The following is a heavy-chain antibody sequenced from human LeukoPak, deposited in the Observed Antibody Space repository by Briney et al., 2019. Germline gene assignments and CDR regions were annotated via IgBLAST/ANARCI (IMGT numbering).Heavy chain of an antibody. CDR1: GGSISSSDYY. J-gene: IGHJ4*02. D-gene: IGHD4-17*01. V-gene: IGHV4-39*02. CDR3: AREGDGDYGSFDY. Sequence: SETLSLTCTVSGGSISSSDYYWGWIRQPPGKGLEWIGSIYYGGSTYYNPSLKSRVTISVDTSMNQFSLKLSFVTTADTAVYYCAREGDGDYGSFDYWGQGTLVTVSS. CDR2: IYYGGST.